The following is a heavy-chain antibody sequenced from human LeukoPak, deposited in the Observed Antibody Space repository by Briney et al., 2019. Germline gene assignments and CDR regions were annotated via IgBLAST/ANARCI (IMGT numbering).Heavy chain of an antibody. V-gene: IGHV1-18*01. Sequence: ASVKVSCKASGYTFTSHGIIWVRQAPGQGLEWMGWISAYNGHTKYAQKVQGRVTMTTDTSTSTAYMELRSLRSDDTAVYYCAREQYYYDSSGYYGAFDIWGQGTMVTVSS. J-gene: IGHJ3*02. D-gene: IGHD3-22*01. CDR2: ISAYNGHT. CDR1: GYTFTSHG. CDR3: AREQYYYDSSGYYGAFDI.